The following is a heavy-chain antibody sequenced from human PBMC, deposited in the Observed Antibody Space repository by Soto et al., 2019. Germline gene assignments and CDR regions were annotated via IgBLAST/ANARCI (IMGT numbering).Heavy chain of an antibody. CDR3: ARDPRWTCSIDSCSPYYGLDV. CDR2: IYSGGNT. CDR1: GFAVSPNY. D-gene: IGHD2-2*01. J-gene: IGHJ6*02. V-gene: IGHV3-53*02. Sequence: EVQLVETGGRLIQPGGSLRLSCAASGFAVSPNYMSWVRQAPGQGLEWISVIYSGGNTDYADSVKGRFSISRDDSQNTVYLHMNSLRADDTAVYFCARDPRWTCSIDSCSPYYGLDVWGQGTTVTVSS.